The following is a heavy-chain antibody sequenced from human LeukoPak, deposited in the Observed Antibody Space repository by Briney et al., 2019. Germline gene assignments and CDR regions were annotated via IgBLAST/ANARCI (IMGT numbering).Heavy chain of an antibody. CDR2: ISGSGGST. Sequence: GGSLRLSCAASGFTFSSYAMSWVRQAPGKGLEWVSAISGSGGSTYYADSVKGRFTISRDNSKNTLYLQMNSLRAGDTAVYYCAKVMNVHGVEYSSGWYGYFDYWGQGTLVTVSS. CDR3: AKVMNVHGVEYSSGWYGYFDY. J-gene: IGHJ4*02. D-gene: IGHD6-19*01. V-gene: IGHV3-23*01. CDR1: GFTFSSYA.